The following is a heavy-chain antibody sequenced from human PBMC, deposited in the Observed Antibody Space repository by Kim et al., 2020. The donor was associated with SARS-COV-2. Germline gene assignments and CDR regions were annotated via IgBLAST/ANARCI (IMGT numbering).Heavy chain of an antibody. CDR3: ARPGLNSSSWY. J-gene: IGHJ4*02. Sequence: GGSLRLSCVASGFTLSDSAVHWVRQASGKGLEWIGRIRSKANNYATTYAVAVKGRFTISRDDSMNTAYLQMNGLKTEDAAVYYCARPGLNSSSWYWGQGTLVTVSS. D-gene: IGHD6-13*01. CDR1: GFTLSDSA. CDR2: IRSKANNYAT. V-gene: IGHV3-73*01.